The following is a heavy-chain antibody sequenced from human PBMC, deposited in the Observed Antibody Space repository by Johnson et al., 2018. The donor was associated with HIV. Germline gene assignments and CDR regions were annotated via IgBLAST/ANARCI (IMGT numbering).Heavy chain of an antibody. CDR1: GFTFSSYT. J-gene: IGHJ3*02. V-gene: IGHV3-9*01. CDR3: AKSPLGRLREGAFDI. CDR2: ISWNSGSI. D-gene: IGHD7-27*01. Sequence: VQLVESGGGVVRPGKSLRLSCAASGFTFSSYTMHWVRQAPGKGLEWVSGISWNSGSIGYADSVKGRFTISRDNAKNSLYLQMNSLRAEDTALYYCAKSPLGRLREGAFDIWGQGTMVTVSS.